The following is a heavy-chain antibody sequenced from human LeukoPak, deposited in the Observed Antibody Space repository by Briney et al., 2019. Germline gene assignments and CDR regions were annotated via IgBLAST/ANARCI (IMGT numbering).Heavy chain of an antibody. V-gene: IGHV3-21*01. CDR3: ARAYCGGDCYSHSNYYYYYYMDV. CDR1: GFTFSSYT. J-gene: IGHJ6*03. CDR2: ISTSSSYI. Sequence: GGSLTLSCAASGFTFSSYTINWVRQAPGKGLEWVSSISTSSSYIYYAASVKGRFTICRDNVKNSLYLQMNSLRAEDTAVYYCARAYCGGDCYSHSNYYYYYYMDVWGKGTTVTVSS. D-gene: IGHD2-21*02.